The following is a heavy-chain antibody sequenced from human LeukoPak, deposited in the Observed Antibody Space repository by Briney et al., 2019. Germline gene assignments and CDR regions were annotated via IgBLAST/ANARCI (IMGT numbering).Heavy chain of an antibody. J-gene: IGHJ4*02. Sequence: TGGSLRLSCAASGSTFSSFGMHWVRQAPGKGLGWVAIIWPDGSNEVYIESVKGRFTISRDNSKNTLYLHMNSLRGEDTAMYYCARGCGGGPGCYILDYWGQGTLVTVSS. CDR2: IWPDGSNE. V-gene: IGHV3-33*01. CDR1: GSTFSSFG. CDR3: ARGCGGGPGCYILDY. D-gene: IGHD2-21*01.